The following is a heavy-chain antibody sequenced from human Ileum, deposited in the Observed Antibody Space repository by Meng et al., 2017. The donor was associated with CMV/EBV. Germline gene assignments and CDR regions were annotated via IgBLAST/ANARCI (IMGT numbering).Heavy chain of an antibody. Sequence: SVYRFTTYAMHWVRQAPGQSLEWMGSINVGNGDTKYAQRFHDRLTITIDTSASTAYMELTSLRSEDTAVYYCTRANSNYAITSTPFDPWGQGTLVTVSS. V-gene: IGHV1-3*01. CDR1: VYRFTTYA. J-gene: IGHJ5*02. D-gene: IGHD2-15*01. CDR3: TRANSNYAITSTPFDP. CDR2: INVGNGDT.